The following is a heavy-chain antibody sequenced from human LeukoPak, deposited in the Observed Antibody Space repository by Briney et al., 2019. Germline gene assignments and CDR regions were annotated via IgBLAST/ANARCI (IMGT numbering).Heavy chain of an antibody. CDR2: ISGSGGST. J-gene: IGHJ4*02. CDR1: EFTFSTYA. D-gene: IGHD5-12*01. CDR3: AKDSRWLRSHSDY. Sequence: QPGGSLRLSCAASEFTFSTYAMSWVRQAPGKGLEWVSGISGSGGSTYYADSVKGRFTISRDNSKNTLYLQMNSLRTEDTAVYYCAKDSRWLRSHSDYWGQGTLVTVSS. V-gene: IGHV3-23*01.